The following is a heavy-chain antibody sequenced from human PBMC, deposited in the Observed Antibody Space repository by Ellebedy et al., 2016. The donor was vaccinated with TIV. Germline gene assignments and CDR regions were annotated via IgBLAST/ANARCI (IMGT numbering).Heavy chain of an antibody. V-gene: IGHV3-7*03. J-gene: IGHJ4*02. CDR3: VRGGARSSWYWRL. CDR1: EFSFDDDW. CDR2: INKDGSED. Sequence: GESLKISCAASEFSFDDDWMSWLRQAPGKGLEWVANINKDGSEDYYMDSVKGRFTISRDNTENSLLLEMSSLRAEDTAIYYCVRGGARSSWYWRLWGQGTLVTVSS. D-gene: IGHD2-8*02.